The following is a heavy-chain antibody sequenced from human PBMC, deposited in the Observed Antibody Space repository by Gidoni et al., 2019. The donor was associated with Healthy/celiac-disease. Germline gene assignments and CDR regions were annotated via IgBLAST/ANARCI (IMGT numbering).Heavy chain of an antibody. J-gene: IGHJ5*02. CDR2: IYHSGST. Sequence: QVQLQESGPGLVTPSGTLSLTCAVSGGSISSSNWWSWVRQPPGKGLEWIGEIYHSGSTNYNPSLKSRVTISVDKSKNQFSLKLSSVTAADTAVYYCASVYCSGGSCYKANWFDPWGQGTLVTVSS. D-gene: IGHD2-15*01. CDR3: ASVYCSGGSCYKANWFDP. V-gene: IGHV4-4*02. CDR1: GGSISSSNW.